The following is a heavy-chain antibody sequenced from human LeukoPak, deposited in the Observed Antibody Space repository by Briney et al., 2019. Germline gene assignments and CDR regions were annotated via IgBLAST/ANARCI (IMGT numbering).Heavy chain of an antibody. J-gene: IGHJ4*02. D-gene: IGHD1-26*01. CDR3: ATLGATSFDY. CDR2: IVPHSGGT. Sequence: ASVKVSXKPSGYTFSDYYIHWVRQAPGQGLEWMGWIVPHSGGTKYAQKFQGRVTMTRDTSISTAYMELSRLRYDDTAVYYCATLGATSFDYWGQGALVTVSS. V-gene: IGHV1-2*02. CDR1: GYTFSDYY.